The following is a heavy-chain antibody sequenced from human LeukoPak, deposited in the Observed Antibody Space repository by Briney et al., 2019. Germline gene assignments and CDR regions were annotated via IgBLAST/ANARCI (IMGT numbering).Heavy chain of an antibody. D-gene: IGHD4-17*01. V-gene: IGHV4-59*12. J-gene: IGHJ4*02. Sequence: SETLPLTCTVSGGSISNYYWRWIRQPPGKGLEWIGYIYYSGSTNYNPSLKSCLTILVDTSKNQVSLRQRTVPAADTALYYCARGLSTGFDDWGQGTLVTVSS. CDR1: GGSISNYY. CDR2: IYYSGST. CDR3: ARGLSTGFDD.